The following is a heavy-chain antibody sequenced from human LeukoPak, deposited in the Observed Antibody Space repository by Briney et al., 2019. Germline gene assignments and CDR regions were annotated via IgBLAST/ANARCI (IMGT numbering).Heavy chain of an antibody. CDR2: ISSSSSYI. V-gene: IGHV3-21*01. Sequence: NPGGSLRLSCAASGFTFSSYSMNWVRQAPGKGLEWVSSISSSSSYIYYADSVKGRFTISRDNAKNSPYLQMNSLRAEDTAVYYCARVVEAAGYYYYYMDVWGKGTTVTVSS. CDR3: ARVVEAAGYYYYYMDV. J-gene: IGHJ6*03. CDR1: GFTFSSYS. D-gene: IGHD6-13*01.